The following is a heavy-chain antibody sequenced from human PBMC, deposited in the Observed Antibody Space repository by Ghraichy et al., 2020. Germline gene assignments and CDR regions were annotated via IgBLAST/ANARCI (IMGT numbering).Heavy chain of an antibody. D-gene: IGHD1-26*01. CDR2: ISYDGSNK. V-gene: IGHV3-30*04. CDR1: GFTFSSYA. J-gene: IGHJ4*02. CDR3: ARDRPGALDY. Sequence: GGSLRLSCAASGFTFSSYAMHWVRQAPGKGLEWVAVISYDGSNKYYADSVKGRFTISRDNSKNTLYLQMNSLRAEDTAVYYCARDRPGALDYWGQGTLVTVSS.